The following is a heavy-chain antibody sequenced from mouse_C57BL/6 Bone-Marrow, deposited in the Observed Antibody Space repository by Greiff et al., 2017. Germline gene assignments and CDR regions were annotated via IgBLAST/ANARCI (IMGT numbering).Heavy chain of an antibody. CDR1: GFTFSSYA. Sequence: EVKLMESGGGLVKPGGSLKLSCAASGFTFSSYAMSWVRQTPEKRLEWVATISDGGSYTYYPDNVKGRFTIARDNAKNNLYLQMSHLKSDDRSMYDCAREDYDAWFAYWGQGTLVTVSA. J-gene: IGHJ3*01. CDR2: ISDGGSYT. D-gene: IGHD2-4*01. CDR3: AREDYDAWFAY. V-gene: IGHV5-4*01.